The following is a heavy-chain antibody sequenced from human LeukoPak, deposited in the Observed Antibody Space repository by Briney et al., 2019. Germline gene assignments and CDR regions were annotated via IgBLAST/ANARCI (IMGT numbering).Heavy chain of an antibody. CDR2: ITQTGGTI. CDR1: GFTFSSYR. V-gene: IGHV3-48*04. Sequence: GGSLRLSCAASGFTFSSYRMSWVRQTPGKGLEWLSYITQTGGTIYYADSVKGRFTISRDNAKNSLYLQINSLRAEDTAIYYCARAPPLSFGVVESYYYYYYMDVWGKGTTVTVSS. CDR3: ARAPPLSFGVVESYYYYYYMDV. D-gene: IGHD3-3*01. J-gene: IGHJ6*03.